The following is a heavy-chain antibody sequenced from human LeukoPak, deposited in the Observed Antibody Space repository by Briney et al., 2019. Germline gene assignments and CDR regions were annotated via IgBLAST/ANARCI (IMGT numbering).Heavy chain of an antibody. CDR2: INHSGST. V-gene: IGHV4-34*01. J-gene: IGHJ5*02. CDR3: ARGQIVVVPAARSRWFDP. CDR1: GGSFSGYY. Sequence: SETLSLTCAVYGGSFSGYYWSWIRQPPGRGLEWIGEINHSGSTNYNPSLKSRVTISVDTSKNQFSLKLSSVTAADTAVYYCARGQIVVVPAARSRWFDPWGQGTLVTVSS. D-gene: IGHD2-2*01.